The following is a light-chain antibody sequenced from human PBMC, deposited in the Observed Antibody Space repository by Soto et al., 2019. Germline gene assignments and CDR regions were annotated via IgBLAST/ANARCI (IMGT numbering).Light chain of an antibody. CDR3: CSYVDNSAYV. J-gene: IGLJ1*01. CDR2: EGS. V-gene: IGLV2-23*01. CDR1: SSNIGKYNL. Sequence: QSVLTQPASVSGSPGQSITISCTGTSSNIGKYNLVSWYQQHPGKAPKLMIYEGSKRPSGVSNRFSGSKSGNTASLTISGLQAEDEADYYCCSYVDNSAYVFGTGTKVTV.